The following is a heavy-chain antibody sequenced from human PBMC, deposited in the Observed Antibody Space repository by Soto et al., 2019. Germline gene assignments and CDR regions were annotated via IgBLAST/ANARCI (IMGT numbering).Heavy chain of an antibody. Sequence: GGTLRLSCAVSGFSFSSNWMSWVRQGSGKGLEWVANIKKDGSERYYVDSVKGRFTISRDNAKNSLYLQMNSLRAEDTAVYYCVMRHPAKAADYWGQGALVTASS. CDR2: IKKDGSER. V-gene: IGHV3-7*01. J-gene: IGHJ4*02. D-gene: IGHD2-15*01. CDR3: VMRHPAKAADY. CDR1: GFSFSSNW.